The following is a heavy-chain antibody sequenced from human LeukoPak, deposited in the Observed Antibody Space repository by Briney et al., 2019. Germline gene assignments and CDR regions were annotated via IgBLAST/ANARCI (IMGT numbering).Heavy chain of an antibody. Sequence: SETLSVTCTVSGDSISSSHWWTWVRQPPGKGLEWIGEIYHSGTTTYNPSLKSRVTISLDKSKNQFSLKLTSVTAADTAVYYCARRVTGTLAPIDYWGQGTLVTVSS. D-gene: IGHD1-1*01. J-gene: IGHJ4*02. CDR1: GDSISSSHW. CDR2: IYHSGTT. CDR3: ARRVTGTLAPIDY. V-gene: IGHV4-4*02.